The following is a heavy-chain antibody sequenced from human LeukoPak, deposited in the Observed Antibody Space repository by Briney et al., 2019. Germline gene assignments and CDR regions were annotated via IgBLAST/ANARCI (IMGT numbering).Heavy chain of an antibody. D-gene: IGHD2-2*01. J-gene: IGHJ4*02. Sequence: PSETLSLTCTVSGGSISTSSYYWGWIRQPPGKGLEWIGSIYYTGSTYYNPSLKSRVTISVDTSKNQFSLKLSSVTAADTAVFYCARLVAYCSSTSCSFDFWGQGTLVIVPP. CDR3: ARLVAYCSSTSCSFDF. CDR2: IYYTGST. CDR1: GGSISTSSYY. V-gene: IGHV4-39*01.